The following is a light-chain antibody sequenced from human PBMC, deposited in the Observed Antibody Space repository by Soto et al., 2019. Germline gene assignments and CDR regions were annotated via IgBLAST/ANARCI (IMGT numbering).Light chain of an antibody. CDR2: GAS. J-gene: IGKJ1*01. Sequence: EIVLTQSPGTLSLSPGERATLSCRASQSVSSSYLAWYQQKPGQAPRLLIYGASSMATGIPDRFSGSESGTDFTLTISRLEPEDFAVYYCQQYGSSPWTFGQGPEVEIK. CDR3: QQYGSSPWT. V-gene: IGKV3-20*01. CDR1: QSVSSSY.